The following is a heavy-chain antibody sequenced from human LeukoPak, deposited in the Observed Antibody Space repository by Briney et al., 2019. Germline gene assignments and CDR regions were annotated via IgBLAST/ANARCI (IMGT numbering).Heavy chain of an antibody. J-gene: IGHJ6*03. CDR2: IYYSGST. CDR1: GGSISIHY. CDR3: ARAQVGANYYYYYYMDV. Sequence: SETLSLTCTVSGGSISIHYWSWIRQPPGKGLEWIGYIYYSGSTNYNPSLKSRVTISVDTSKNQFSLKLSSVTAADTAVYYCARAQVGANYYYYYYMDVWGKGTTVTVSS. D-gene: IGHD1-26*01. V-gene: IGHV4-59*11.